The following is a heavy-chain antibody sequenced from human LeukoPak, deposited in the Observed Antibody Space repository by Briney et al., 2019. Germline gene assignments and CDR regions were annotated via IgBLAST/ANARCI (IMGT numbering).Heavy chain of an antibody. Sequence: GRSLRLSCAASGFTFDDYAMHWVRQAPGKGLEWVSGISWNSGSIGYADSVKGRFTISRDNAKNSLYLQMNSLRAEDTALYYCAKGPDERWLQLEYYFDYWGQGTLVTVSS. CDR2: ISWNSGSI. CDR1: GFTFDDYA. D-gene: IGHD5-24*01. CDR3: AKGPDERWLQLEYYFDY. J-gene: IGHJ4*02. V-gene: IGHV3-9*01.